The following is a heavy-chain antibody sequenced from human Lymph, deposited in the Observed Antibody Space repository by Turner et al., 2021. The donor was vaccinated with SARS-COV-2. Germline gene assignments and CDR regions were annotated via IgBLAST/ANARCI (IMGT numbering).Heavy chain of an antibody. Sequence: EVQLVESGGGLGQPGGSLRLSCAASGFTFSSYSMNWVRQAPGKGLEWVSSITFTSSYIYYADSVKGRFTISRDNAKNSLYLQMNSLRAEDTAVYYCARGPPDFPYYFDYWGQGTLVTVSS. J-gene: IGHJ4*02. CDR1: GFTFSSYS. CDR3: ARGPPDFPYYFDY. D-gene: IGHD2-21*02. CDR2: ITFTSSYI. V-gene: IGHV3-21*01.